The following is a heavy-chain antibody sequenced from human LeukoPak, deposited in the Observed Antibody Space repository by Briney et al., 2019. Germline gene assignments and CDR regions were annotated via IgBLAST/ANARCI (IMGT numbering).Heavy chain of an antibody. D-gene: IGHD5-12*01. J-gene: IGHJ4*02. CDR2: IRYDGSNK. CDR1: GFTFSSYG. Sequence: GGSLRLSCAASGFTFSSYGMHWVRQAPGKGLEWVAFIRYDGSNKYYADSVEGRFTISRDTSKNTLYLQMSSLSAEDTAVYYCAGASGLLYPFIYWGQGTLVTVSS. V-gene: IGHV3-30*02. CDR3: AGASGLLYPFIY.